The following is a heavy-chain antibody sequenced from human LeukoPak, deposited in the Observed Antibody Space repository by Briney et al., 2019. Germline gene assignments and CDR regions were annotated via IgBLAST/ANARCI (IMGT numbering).Heavy chain of an antibody. Sequence: ASVKVSCKASGYTFTSYYMHWVRQAPGQGLEWMGWISAYNGNTNYAQKLQGRVTMTTDTSTSTAYMELRSLRSDDTAVYYCARDSGSGSYSVYWGQGTLVTVSS. CDR1: GYTFTSYY. V-gene: IGHV1-18*04. D-gene: IGHD3-10*01. J-gene: IGHJ4*02. CDR3: ARDSGSGSYSVY. CDR2: ISAYNGNT.